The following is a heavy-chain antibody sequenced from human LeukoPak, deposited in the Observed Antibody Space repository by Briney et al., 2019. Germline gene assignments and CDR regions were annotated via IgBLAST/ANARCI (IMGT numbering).Heavy chain of an antibody. D-gene: IGHD6-6*01. CDR2: IGGSGGAT. V-gene: IGHV3-23*01. CDR3: AKGPRIAAGYYFDY. J-gene: IGHJ4*02. Sequence: PGGSLRLSCAASGFTFSTYGMSWVRQAPGKGLEWVSAIGGSGGATYYADPVKGRFTISRDNSKNTLYLQMNSLRAEDTAVYYCAKGPRIAAGYYFDYWGQGTLVTVSS. CDR1: GFTFSTYG.